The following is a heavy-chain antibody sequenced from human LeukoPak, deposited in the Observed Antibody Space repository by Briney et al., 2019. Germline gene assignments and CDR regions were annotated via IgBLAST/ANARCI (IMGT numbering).Heavy chain of an antibody. CDR3: ARDDGEGIDY. V-gene: IGHV4-59*12. D-gene: IGHD3-10*01. CDR1: GGSISNYY. Sequence: SETLSLTCTVSGGSISNYYWSWIRHPPGKGLEWIGYIHSSRGTNYNPSLKSRVTISPDTSRNQFSLKLSSVTAADTAVYYCARDDGEGIDYWGQGTLVTVSS. J-gene: IGHJ4*02. CDR2: IHSSRGT.